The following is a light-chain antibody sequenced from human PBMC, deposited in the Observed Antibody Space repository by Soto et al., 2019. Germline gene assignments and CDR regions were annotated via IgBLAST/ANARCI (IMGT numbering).Light chain of an antibody. CDR3: QQGSNWPQT. Sequence: EFVLTQSPATLSLSPGERATLSCRASQSVSSYLAWYQQKPGQAPRLLIYDASNRATGIPARFSGSGSGTDFTLPISSLEPEDFAVYYCQQGSNWPQTFGQGTKLQIK. CDR1: QSVSSY. V-gene: IGKV3-11*01. CDR2: DAS. J-gene: IGKJ2*01.